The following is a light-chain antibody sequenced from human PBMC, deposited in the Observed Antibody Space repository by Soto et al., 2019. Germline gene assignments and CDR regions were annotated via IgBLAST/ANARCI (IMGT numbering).Light chain of an antibody. V-gene: IGKV1-5*03. CDR1: QSISSW. Sequence: DIQMTQSPSTLSASVGDRVTITCRASQSISSWLAWYQQKPGKAPKLLIYKASSLESGVPSRFSGSGSGTEFTLTISSLQPDDFATYYCQQYNNYPWTFGQGTQGEIK. CDR2: KAS. J-gene: IGKJ1*01. CDR3: QQYNNYPWT.